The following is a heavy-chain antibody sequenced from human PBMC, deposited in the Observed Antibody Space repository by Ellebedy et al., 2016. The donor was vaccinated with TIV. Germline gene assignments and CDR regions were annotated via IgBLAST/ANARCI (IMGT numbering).Heavy chain of an antibody. CDR3: ARRDTVTTLIDY. D-gene: IGHD4-17*01. CDR2: IYYSGST. J-gene: IGHJ4*02. CDR1: GGSISSYY. Sequence: SETLSLTCTVSGGSISSYYWSWIRQPPGKGLEWIGYIYYSGSTNYNPSLKSRVTISVDTSKNQFSLKLSSVTAADTAVYYCARRDTVTTLIDYWGQGTLVTVSS. V-gene: IGHV4-59*08.